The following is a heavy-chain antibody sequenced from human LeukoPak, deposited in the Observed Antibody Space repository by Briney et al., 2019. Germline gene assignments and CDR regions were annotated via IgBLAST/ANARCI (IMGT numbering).Heavy chain of an antibody. J-gene: IGHJ6*02. CDR2: IYSGGNT. Sequence: GGSLRLSCAASGFTVSSNYMSWVRQAPGKGLEWVSVIYSGGNTYYADSVEGRFTISRDNSKNTLYLQMNSLRAEDTAVYYCARDGPSEDNYYYGMDVWGQGTTVTVSS. CDR1: GFTVSSNY. CDR3: ARDGPSEDNYYYGMDV. V-gene: IGHV3-53*01.